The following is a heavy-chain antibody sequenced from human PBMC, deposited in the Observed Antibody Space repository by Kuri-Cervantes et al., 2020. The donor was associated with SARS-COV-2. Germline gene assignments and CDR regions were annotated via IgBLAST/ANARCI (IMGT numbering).Heavy chain of an antibody. CDR2: TYHSGST. Sequence: ESLKISCTVSGYSISSGYYWGWIRQPPGKGLEWIGSTYHSGSTYYNPSLKSRVTISVDTSKNQFSLKLSSVTAADTAAYYCARTLTRFLEWFLFDYWGQGTLVTVSS. CDR3: ARTLTRFLEWFLFDY. J-gene: IGHJ4*02. D-gene: IGHD3-3*01. V-gene: IGHV4-38-2*02. CDR1: GYSISSGYY.